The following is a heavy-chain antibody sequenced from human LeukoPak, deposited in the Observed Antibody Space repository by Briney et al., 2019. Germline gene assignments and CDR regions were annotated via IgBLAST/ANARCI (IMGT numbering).Heavy chain of an antibody. Sequence: GGSLRLSCAASGFTFSSYGMHWVRQAPGKGLEWVAFIRYGGSNKYYADSVKGRFTISRDNSKNTLYLQMNSLRAEDTAVYYCAKDREGYSYGYQYYFDYWGQGALVTVSS. J-gene: IGHJ4*02. CDR2: IRYGGSNK. CDR3: AKDREGYSYGYQYYFDY. V-gene: IGHV3-30*02. CDR1: GFTFSSYG. D-gene: IGHD5-18*01.